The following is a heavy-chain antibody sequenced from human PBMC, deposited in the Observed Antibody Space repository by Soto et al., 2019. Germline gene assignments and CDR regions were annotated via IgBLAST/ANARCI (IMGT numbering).Heavy chain of an antibody. Sequence: QVQLQQWGAGLLKPSETLSLTCAVYGGSFSGYYWSWIRQPPGKGLEWIGEINHSGSTNYNPSLKSRVTISVDTSKNQFSLKLSSVTAADTAVYYCARVPQYCSGGSCYSSAWFDPWGQGTLVTVSS. CDR3: ARVPQYCSGGSCYSSAWFDP. CDR2: INHSGST. V-gene: IGHV4-34*01. J-gene: IGHJ5*02. CDR1: GGSFSGYY. D-gene: IGHD2-15*01.